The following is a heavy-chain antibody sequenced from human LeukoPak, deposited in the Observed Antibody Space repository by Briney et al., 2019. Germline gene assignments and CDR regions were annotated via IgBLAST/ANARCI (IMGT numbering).Heavy chain of an antibody. CDR2: INHSGST. CDR3: ARGFEYYMDV. CDR1: GGSFSGYY. Sequence: SETLSLTCAVYGGSFSGYYWSWIRQPPGKGLEWIGEINHSGSTNYNPSLKSRVTISVDTSKNQFSLKLSSVTAADTAVYYCARGFEYYMDVWGKGTTVTISS. J-gene: IGHJ6*03. V-gene: IGHV4-34*01.